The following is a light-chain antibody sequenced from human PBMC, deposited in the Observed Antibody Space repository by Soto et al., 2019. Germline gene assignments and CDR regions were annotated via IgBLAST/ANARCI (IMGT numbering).Light chain of an antibody. CDR1: QGISNY. Sequence: DIQMTQSPSSLSASVGDRVTITCRASQGISNYLAWYQQKPGEVPNLLIYAASTLQSGVPSRFSGSGSGTDFTLTISRLQPEDVATHYCQKYTSARWPFGQGTTLEIK. J-gene: IGKJ1*01. CDR3: QKYTSARWP. V-gene: IGKV1-27*01. CDR2: AAS.